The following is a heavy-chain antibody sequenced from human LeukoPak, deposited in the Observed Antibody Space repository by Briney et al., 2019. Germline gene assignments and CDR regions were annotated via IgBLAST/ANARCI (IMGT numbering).Heavy chain of an antibody. CDR2: IYYSGST. J-gene: IGHJ6*03. D-gene: IGHD5-24*01. Sequence: SETLSLTCTVSGGSISSGGYYWSWIRQHPGKGLEWIGYIYYSGSTYYNPSLKSRVTISVDTSKNQFSLKLSSVTAADTAVYYCARDRGAVDGYNLHYYYYYMDVWGEGTTVTVSS. CDR1: GGSISSGGYY. CDR3: ARDRGAVDGYNLHYYYYYMDV. V-gene: IGHV4-31*03.